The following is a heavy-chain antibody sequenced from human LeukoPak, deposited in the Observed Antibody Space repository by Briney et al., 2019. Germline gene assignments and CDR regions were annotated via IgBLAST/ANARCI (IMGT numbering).Heavy chain of an antibody. Sequence: PGGSLRLSCAASGFTFSTYDMDWARQAPGKGLEWVAFIRSDGSNKHYADSVEGRFTISRDNSKNTLYLQMNSLRAEDTALYYCVGDFDYWGQGTLVTVSS. CDR1: GFTFSTYD. CDR2: IRSDGSNK. J-gene: IGHJ4*02. V-gene: IGHV3-30*02. CDR3: VGDFDY.